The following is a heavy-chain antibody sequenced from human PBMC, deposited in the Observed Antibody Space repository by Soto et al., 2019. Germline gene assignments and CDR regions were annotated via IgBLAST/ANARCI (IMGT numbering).Heavy chain of an antibody. D-gene: IGHD5-18*01. Sequence: QVQLVESGGGVVQPGRSLRLSCAASGFTFSSYAMHWVREAPGKGLEWVAAISYDGSNKYYADSVKGRFTISRDHSKNTLYLQMNSLRADDTAVYYCARSFRRGYSYGYGDYWGQGTLVTVSS. CDR3: ARSFRRGYSYGYGDY. V-gene: IGHV3-30-3*01. J-gene: IGHJ4*02. CDR2: ISYDGSNK. CDR1: GFTFSSYA.